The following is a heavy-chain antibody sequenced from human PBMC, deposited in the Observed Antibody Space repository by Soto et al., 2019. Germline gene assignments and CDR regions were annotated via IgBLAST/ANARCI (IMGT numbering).Heavy chain of an antibody. J-gene: IGHJ4*02. CDR2: LGAYNDYT. Sequence: ASEKVSCKTSGYTFTNYGISWVRQAPGQGLEWMGWLGAYNDYTNYAQKVQGRVTLTTDTSTNTAYMELWSLTSDDTAVYFCARASRPGELLQFDHWGQGTLVTVSS. D-gene: IGHD1-7*01. CDR1: GYTFTNYG. V-gene: IGHV1-18*01. CDR3: ARASRPGELLQFDH.